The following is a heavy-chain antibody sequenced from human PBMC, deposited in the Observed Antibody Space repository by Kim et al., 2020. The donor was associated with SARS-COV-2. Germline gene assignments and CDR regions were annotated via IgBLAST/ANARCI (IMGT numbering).Heavy chain of an antibody. CDR3: ARGTLGYCSGGSCYPIFYYYYYGMDV. CDR1: GGSISSYY. D-gene: IGHD2-15*01. J-gene: IGHJ6*02. CDR2: IYYSGST. Sequence: SETLSLTFTVSGGSISSYYWSWIRQPPGKGLEWIGYIYYSGSTNYNPSLKSRVTISVDTSKNQFSLKLSSVTAADTAVYYCARGTLGYCSGGSCYPIFYYYYYGMDVWGQGTTVTVSS. V-gene: IGHV4-59*13.